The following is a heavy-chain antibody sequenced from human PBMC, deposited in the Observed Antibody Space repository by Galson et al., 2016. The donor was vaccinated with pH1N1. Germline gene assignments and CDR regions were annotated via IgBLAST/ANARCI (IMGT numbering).Heavy chain of an antibody. CDR2: ISSSGDNI. J-gene: IGHJ6*02. D-gene: IGHD3-3*01. CDR1: GFTFSVFA. Sequence: SLRLSCAASGFTFSVFAMHWVRQAPGEGLEWGAVISSSGDNIFYADSVKGRFTISRDSSKNTLYLQMSSLRAEDTALYYCARTSEDFADVDLRVFYYYDMDVWGQGTTVTVSS. V-gene: IGHV3-30-3*01. CDR3: ARTSEDFADVDLRVFYYYDMDV.